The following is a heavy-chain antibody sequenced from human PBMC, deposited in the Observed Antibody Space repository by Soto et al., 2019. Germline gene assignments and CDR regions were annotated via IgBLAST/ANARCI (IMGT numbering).Heavy chain of an antibody. CDR2: VYATGTT. J-gene: IGHJ5*02. D-gene: IGHD4-17*01. CDR1: GGSISKFY. Sequence: PSETLSLTSIVSGGSISKFYWSWIRKTAGKGLEWMGRVYATGTTDYNPSLRSRVAMSVDISKKTFSLRLTSVTAADTGVYYCVRDGSKTLRDWFDPWGQGKLVTVS. CDR3: VRDGSKTLRDWFDP. V-gene: IGHV4-4*07.